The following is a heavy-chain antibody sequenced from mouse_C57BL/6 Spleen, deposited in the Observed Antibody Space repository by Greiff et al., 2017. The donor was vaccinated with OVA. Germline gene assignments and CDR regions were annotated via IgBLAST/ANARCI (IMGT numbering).Heavy chain of an antibody. Sequence: EADGGLVQPKGSLKLSCAASGFSFNTYAMNWVRQAPGKGLEWVARIRSKSNNYATYYADSVKDRFTISRDDSESMLYLQMNNLKTEDTAMYYCVRNYYAMDYWGQGTSVTVSS. J-gene: IGHJ4*01. CDR3: VRNYYAMDY. V-gene: IGHV10-1*01. CDR2: IRSKSNNYAT. CDR1: GFSFNTYA.